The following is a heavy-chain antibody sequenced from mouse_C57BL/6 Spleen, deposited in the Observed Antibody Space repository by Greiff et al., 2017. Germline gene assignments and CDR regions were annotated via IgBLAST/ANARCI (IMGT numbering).Heavy chain of an antibody. CDR3: ARRNSNHLYYYAMDY. D-gene: IGHD2-5*01. Sequence: EVHLVESGGGLVKPGGSLKLSCAASGFTFSDYGMHWVRQAPEKGLEWVAYISSGSSTIYYADTVKGRFTISRDNAKNTLFLQMTSLRSEDTAMYYCARRNSNHLYYYAMDYWGQGTSVTVSS. CDR2: ISSGSSTI. J-gene: IGHJ4*01. V-gene: IGHV5-17*01. CDR1: GFTFSDYG.